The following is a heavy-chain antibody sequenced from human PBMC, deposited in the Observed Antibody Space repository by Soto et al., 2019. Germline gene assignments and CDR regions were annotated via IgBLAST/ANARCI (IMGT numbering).Heavy chain of an antibody. CDR2: IYYSGST. CDR1: GGSISSGGYY. J-gene: IGHJ4*02. D-gene: IGHD5-18*01. CDR3: ARAGPPDPTWIRFDY. Sequence: SETLSLTCTVSGGSISSGGYYWSWIRHHPGKGLEWIGYIYYSGSTYYNPSLKSRVTISVDTSKNQFSLKLSSVTAADTAVYYCARAGPPDPTWIRFDYWGQGTLVTVYS. V-gene: IGHV4-31*03.